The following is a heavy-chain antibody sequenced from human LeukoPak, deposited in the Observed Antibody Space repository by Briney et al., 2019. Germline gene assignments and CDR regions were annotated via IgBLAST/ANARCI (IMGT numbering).Heavy chain of an antibody. V-gene: IGHV1-18*01. D-gene: IGHD6-19*01. Sequence: VSVKVSCKASGYTFTSYGISWVRQAPGQGLEWMGWISAYNGNTNYAQKLQGRVTMTTDTSTSTAYMELRSLRSDDTAVYYCAKDRIIAVAGYFDYWGQGTLVTVSS. J-gene: IGHJ4*02. CDR3: AKDRIIAVAGYFDY. CDR2: ISAYNGNT. CDR1: GYTFTSYG.